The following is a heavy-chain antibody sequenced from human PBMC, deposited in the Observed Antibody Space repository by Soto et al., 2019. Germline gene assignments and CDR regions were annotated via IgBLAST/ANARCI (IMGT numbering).Heavy chain of an antibody. V-gene: IGHV3-30-3*01. CDR1: GFTFSSYA. Sequence: QVQLVESGGGVVQPGRSLRLSCAASGFTFSSYAMHWVRQAPGKGLEWVAVISYDGSNKYYADSVQGRFTISRDNSKNTLYLPMNSLSAEATAVYYCAREAAITETPYFDYWGQGTLVTVSS. D-gene: IGHD5-12*01. J-gene: IGHJ4*02. CDR3: AREAAITETPYFDY. CDR2: ISYDGSNK.